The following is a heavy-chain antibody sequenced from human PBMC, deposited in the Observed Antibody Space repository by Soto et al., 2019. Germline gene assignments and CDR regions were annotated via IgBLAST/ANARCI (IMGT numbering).Heavy chain of an antibody. CDR2: IIPIFGTA. CDR1: GGTFSSYA. V-gene: IGHV1-69*01. D-gene: IGHD1-7*01. J-gene: IGHJ4*02. CDR3: AGFLRTGTHQPNNDY. Sequence: QVQLVQSGAEVKKPGSSVKVSCKASGGTFSSYAISWVRQAPGQGLEWMGGIIPIFGTANYAQKFQGRVTITADDSTSTAYMELSSLRSDDTAVYYCAGFLRTGTHQPNNDYWGQGTLVTVSS.